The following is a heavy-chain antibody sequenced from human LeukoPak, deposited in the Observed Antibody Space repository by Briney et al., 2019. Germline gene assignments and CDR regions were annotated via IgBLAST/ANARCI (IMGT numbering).Heavy chain of an antibody. CDR1: GFTFDDYA. Sequence: GGSLRLSCAASGFTFDDYAMHWVRQAPGKGLEWVSLISWDGGSTYYADSVKGRFTISRDNSKNSLYLQMNSLRAEDTALYYCAKPQRRYYYDSSGPAYFDYWGQGTLVTVSS. D-gene: IGHD3-22*01. J-gene: IGHJ4*02. CDR2: ISWDGGST. V-gene: IGHV3-43D*03. CDR3: AKPQRRYYYDSSGPAYFDY.